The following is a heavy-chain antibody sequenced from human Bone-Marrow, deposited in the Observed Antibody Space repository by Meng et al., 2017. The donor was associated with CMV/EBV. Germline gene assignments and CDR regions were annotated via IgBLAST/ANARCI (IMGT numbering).Heavy chain of an antibody. Sequence: ASVKVSCKASGYTFTSYYMHWVRQAPGQGLEWMGIINPSGGSTSYAQKFQGRVTMTRDTSTSTVYMELSSLRSEDTAVYYCASGDIVVVPAKGYGMDVWGQWNTVTVSS. V-gene: IGHV1-46*01. J-gene: IGHJ6*02. CDR1: GYTFTSYY. D-gene: IGHD2-2*01. CDR3: ASGDIVVVPAKGYGMDV. CDR2: INPSGGST.